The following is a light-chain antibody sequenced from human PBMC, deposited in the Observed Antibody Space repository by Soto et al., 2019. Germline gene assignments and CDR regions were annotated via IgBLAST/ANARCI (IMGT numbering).Light chain of an antibody. CDR2: AAS. CDR3: QQYRSLPLT. CDR1: QDITNY. J-gene: IGKJ4*01. V-gene: IGKV1-33*01. Sequence: DIQMTQSPSSLSASVGDRVTITCQASQDITNYVNWYFQKPGKPPKLLISAASNSETGVPSKFSGSGSGTHFTFTISSLQPEDIATYYCQQYRSLPLTFGGGTKVEIK.